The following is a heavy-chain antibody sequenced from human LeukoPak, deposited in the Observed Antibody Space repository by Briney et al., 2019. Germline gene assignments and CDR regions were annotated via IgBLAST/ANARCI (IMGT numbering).Heavy chain of an antibody. Sequence: SETLSLTCTVSGGSVSSGSYYWSWIRQPPGRGLEWIGYIYYSGSTNYNPSLKSRVTISVDTSKNQFSLKLSSVTAADTAVYYCARSPGYCSGGSCYREFDYWGQGTLVTSPQ. J-gene: IGHJ4*02. D-gene: IGHD2-15*01. CDR2: IYYSGST. CDR3: ARSPGYCSGGSCYREFDY. V-gene: IGHV4-61*01. CDR1: GGSVSSGSYY.